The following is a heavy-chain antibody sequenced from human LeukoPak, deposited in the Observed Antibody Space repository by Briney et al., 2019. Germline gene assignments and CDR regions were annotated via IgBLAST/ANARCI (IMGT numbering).Heavy chain of an antibody. J-gene: IGHJ6*03. CDR2: ISGSGGST. CDR1: GFTFSSNA. V-gene: IGHV3-23*01. Sequence: GGSLRLSCAASGFTFSSNAMSWVRQAPGKGLEWVSGISGSGGSTYYADSVKGRFTISRDNSKNTLYLQMASLRAGDTAVYYCAKVPDSSGYFNNYYMDVWGKGTTVTVSS. CDR3: AKVPDSSGYFNNYYMDV. D-gene: IGHD3-22*01.